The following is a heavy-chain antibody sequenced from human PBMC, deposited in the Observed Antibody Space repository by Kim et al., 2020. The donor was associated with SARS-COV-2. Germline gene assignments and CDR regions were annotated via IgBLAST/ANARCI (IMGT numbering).Heavy chain of an antibody. V-gene: IGHV3-33*05. Sequence: GGSLRLSCAASGFTFSSYGMHWVRQAPGKGLEWVAVISYDGSNKYYADSVKGRFTISRDNSKNTLYLQMNSLRAEDTAVYYCARDGVAARYYYDSSGYFRLYWFDPWGQGTLVTVSS. CDR2: ISYDGSNK. J-gene: IGHJ5*02. CDR3: ARDGVAARYYYDSSGYFRLYWFDP. CDR1: GFTFSSYG. D-gene: IGHD3-22*01.